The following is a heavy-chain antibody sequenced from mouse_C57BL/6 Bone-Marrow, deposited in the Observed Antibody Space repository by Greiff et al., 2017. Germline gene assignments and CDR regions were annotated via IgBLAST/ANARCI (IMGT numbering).Heavy chain of an antibody. Sequence: QVQLQQPGAELVRPGSSVKLSCKASGYTFTSYWMDWVKQRPGQGLEWIGNINPSDSETHYNQKFKDKATLTVDKSSSTAYMQLSSLTSEDSAVYYCARRGFYYFDYWGQGTTLTVSS. CDR2: INPSDSET. V-gene: IGHV1-61*01. CDR1: GYTFTSYW. J-gene: IGHJ2*01. CDR3: ARRGFYYFDY.